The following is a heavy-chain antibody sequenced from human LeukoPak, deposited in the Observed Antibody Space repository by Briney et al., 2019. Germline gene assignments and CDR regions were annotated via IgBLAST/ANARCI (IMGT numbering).Heavy chain of an antibody. Sequence: GGSLRLSCAASGFTFNNYAMNWVRQAPGKGLEWVSYIRGGGSNTRYSDSVKGRFIISRDNSKNILYLQMNSLRAEDTAIYYCAKCSASYSNDAFDVWGRGTMVTVSS. CDR3: AKCSASYSNDAFDV. CDR2: IRGGGSNT. J-gene: IGHJ3*01. CDR1: GFTFNNYA. V-gene: IGHV3-23*01. D-gene: IGHD3-10*02.